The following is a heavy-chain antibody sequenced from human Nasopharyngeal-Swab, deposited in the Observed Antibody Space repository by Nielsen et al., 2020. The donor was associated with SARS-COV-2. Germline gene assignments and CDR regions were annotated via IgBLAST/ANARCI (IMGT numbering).Heavy chain of an antibody. Sequence: GESLKISCAASGFTFSSYSMNWVRQAPGKGLEWVSSISSSSYIYYADSVKGQFTISRDNAKNSLYLQMNSLRAEDTAVYYCASETYYYGSGSSVGYYGMDVWGQGTTVTVSS. CDR3: ASETYYYGSGSSVGYYGMDV. V-gene: IGHV3-21*01. J-gene: IGHJ6*02. CDR1: GFTFSSYS. D-gene: IGHD3-10*01. CDR2: ISSSSYI.